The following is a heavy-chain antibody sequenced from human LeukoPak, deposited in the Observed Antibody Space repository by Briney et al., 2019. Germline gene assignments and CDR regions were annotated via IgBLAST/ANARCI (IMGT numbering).Heavy chain of an antibody. CDR2: IFYNGRT. CDR1: GGSISSYY. V-gene: IGHV4-59*04. Sequence: SETLSLTCTVSGGSISSYYWSWIRQPAGKGLEWIGSIFYNGRTYYTPSLQSRVIMSLDTSKNQFSLRLTSVTAADTAVYYCARQVAVVEPTDPNWFDSWGQGTLVTVSS. J-gene: IGHJ5*01. D-gene: IGHD2-21*01. CDR3: ARQVAVVEPTDPNWFDS.